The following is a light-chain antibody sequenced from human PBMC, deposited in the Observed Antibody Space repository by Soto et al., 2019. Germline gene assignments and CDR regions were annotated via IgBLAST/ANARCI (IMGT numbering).Light chain of an antibody. V-gene: IGKV3D-7*01. CDR2: GAS. J-gene: IGKJ1*01. CDR3: QQNCSSART. CDR1: QSVTSSW. Sequence: LATLSVSPWERATLSCRASQSVTSSWLAWYQRKPGQAPRLLIYGASSLDTEIPARFSGSGSGTDFTLTISSLQPEDFAVYYCQQNCSSARTFGQGTKVDIK.